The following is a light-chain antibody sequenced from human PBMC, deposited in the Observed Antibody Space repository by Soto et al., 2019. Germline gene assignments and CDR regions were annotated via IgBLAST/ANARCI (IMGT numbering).Light chain of an antibody. J-gene: IGKJ2*01. CDR1: QSVSTS. V-gene: IGKV1-39*01. CDR3: HQSHAFPYT. CDR2: DAS. Sequence: DIQLTQSPSSLSASVGDRVIITCRASQSVSTSLNWYRQKPGKAPELLIYDASNLQSGVPSRFGGSESGADFTLTIISLQPEDFATYYCHQSHAFPYTFGQGTKLDIK.